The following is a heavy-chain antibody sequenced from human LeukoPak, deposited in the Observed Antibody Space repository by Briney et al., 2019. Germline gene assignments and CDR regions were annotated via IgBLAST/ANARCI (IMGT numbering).Heavy chain of an antibody. Sequence: GESLKISCKGSGYIFTTYWIGWVRQMPGKGLEWMGIIYPGDSDTRYSPSFQGQVTISADKSISTAYLQWSSLKASDTAMYYCARQFGAAAGYNWFDPWGQGTLVTVSS. D-gene: IGHD6-13*01. CDR3: ARQFGAAAGYNWFDP. CDR1: GYIFTTYW. V-gene: IGHV5-51*01. CDR2: IYPGDSDT. J-gene: IGHJ5*02.